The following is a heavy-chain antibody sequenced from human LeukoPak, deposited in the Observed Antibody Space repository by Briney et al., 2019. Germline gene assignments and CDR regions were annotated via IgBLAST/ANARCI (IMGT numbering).Heavy chain of an antibody. CDR3: ARAPGVRYYYYMDV. J-gene: IGHJ6*03. Sequence: GGSLRLSCAASGLTFSGSATHWVRQASGKGLEWVGRIRSKANNYATAYAESVKGRFTISRDNVKNSLYLQMNSLRAEDTALYYCARAPGVRYYYYMDVWGKGTTVTVSS. V-gene: IGHV3-73*01. CDR2: IRSKANNYAT. CDR1: GLTFSGSA. D-gene: IGHD2-8*01.